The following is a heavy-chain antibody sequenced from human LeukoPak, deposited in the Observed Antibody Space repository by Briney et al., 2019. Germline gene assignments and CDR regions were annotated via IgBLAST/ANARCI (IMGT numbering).Heavy chain of an antibody. J-gene: IGHJ4*02. Sequence: GASVKVSCKASGYTFTSFGISWVRQAPGQGPEWMGWISACNGNTNYAQKLQGRVTMTTDTSTSTAYMELRSLRSDDTAVYYCVRDLGSRPLIIFFDYWGQGTLVTVSS. CDR3: VRDLGSRPLIIFFDY. CDR1: GYTFTSFG. CDR2: ISACNGNT. V-gene: IGHV1-18*01. D-gene: IGHD2/OR15-2a*01.